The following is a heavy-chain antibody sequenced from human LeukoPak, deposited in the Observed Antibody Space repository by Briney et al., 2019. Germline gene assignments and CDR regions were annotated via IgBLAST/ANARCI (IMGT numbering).Heavy chain of an antibody. D-gene: IGHD6-6*01. Sequence: GGSLRLSCAASGFTFDDYAMHWVRQAPGKGLEWVSGISWNSGSIGYADSVKGRFTISRDNAKNSLYLQMNSLRAEDTAVYYCARWGSSSDNYWGQGTLVTVSS. CDR1: GFTFDDYA. V-gene: IGHV3-9*01. CDR2: ISWNSGSI. J-gene: IGHJ4*02. CDR3: ARWGSSSDNY.